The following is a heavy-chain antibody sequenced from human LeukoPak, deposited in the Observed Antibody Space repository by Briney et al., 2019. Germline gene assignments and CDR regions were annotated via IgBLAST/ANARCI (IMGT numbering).Heavy chain of an antibody. CDR3: ARLATYYYYYYMDV. Sequence: SETLSLTCTVSSGSISSSSYYWSWIRQPPGKGLEWIGSIYYSGSTYYNPSLKSRVTISVDTSKNQFSLYLSSVTAADTAVYYCARLATYYYYYYMDVWGKGTTVTVSS. V-gene: IGHV4-39*01. D-gene: IGHD1-26*01. J-gene: IGHJ6*03. CDR1: SGSISSSSYY. CDR2: IYYSGST.